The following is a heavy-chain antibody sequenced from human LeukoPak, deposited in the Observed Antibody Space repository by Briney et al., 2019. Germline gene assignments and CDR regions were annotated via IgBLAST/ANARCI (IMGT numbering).Heavy chain of an antibody. CDR3: ARRDDYGGNSWFDP. D-gene: IGHD4-23*01. CDR2: IYYSGST. CDR1: GGSISSYY. V-gene: IGHV4-59*01. Sequence: PSETLSLTCTVSGGSISSYYWSWIRQPPGKGLEWIGHIYYSGSTNYNPSLKSRVTISVDTSKNQFSLKLSSVTAADTAVYYCARRDDYGGNSWFDPWGQGTLVTVSS. J-gene: IGHJ5*02.